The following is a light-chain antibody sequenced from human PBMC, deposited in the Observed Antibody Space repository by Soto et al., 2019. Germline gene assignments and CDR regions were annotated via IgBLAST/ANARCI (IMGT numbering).Light chain of an antibody. CDR2: EVS. J-gene: IGLJ2*01. V-gene: IGLV2-8*01. CDR1: SSDVGGYNS. Sequence: QSALTQPPSASGSPGQSVTISCTGTSSDVGGYNSVSWYQQHPGKAPKLMIYEVSKRPSGVPDRFSGSKSGNTASLTVSGLQAEDEAYYHCSSYAGSNNFVVFGGGTKGTVL. CDR3: SSYAGSNNFVV.